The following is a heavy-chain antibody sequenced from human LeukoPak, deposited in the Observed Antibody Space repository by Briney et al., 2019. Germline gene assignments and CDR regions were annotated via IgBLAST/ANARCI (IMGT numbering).Heavy chain of an antibody. CDR1: GYTFTDYY. Sequence: SVKVSCKASGYTFTDYYIHWVRQAPGQGLEWMGGIIPIFGTANYAQKFQGRVTITADESTSTAYMELSSLRSEDTAVYYCARYAREAEEGCSSTSCLPPYFDYWGQGTLVTVSS. V-gene: IGHV1-69*13. CDR3: ARYAREAEEGCSSTSCLPPYFDY. D-gene: IGHD2-2*01. CDR2: IIPIFGTA. J-gene: IGHJ4*02.